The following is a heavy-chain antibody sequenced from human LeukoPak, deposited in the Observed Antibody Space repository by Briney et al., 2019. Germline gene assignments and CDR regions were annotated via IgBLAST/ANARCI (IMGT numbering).Heavy chain of an antibody. CDR3: AREGWAPYSTSQALGFDY. V-gene: IGHV1-46*01. Sequence: ASVKVSCKASGYTFTSYYMHWVRQAPGQGLEWMGIINPSGGSTSYAQKFQGRVTMTRDTSTSTVYMELSSLRSEDTAVYYCAREGWAPYSTSQALGFDYWGQGTLDTVSS. J-gene: IGHJ4*02. CDR2: INPSGGST. D-gene: IGHD6-13*01. CDR1: GYTFTSYY.